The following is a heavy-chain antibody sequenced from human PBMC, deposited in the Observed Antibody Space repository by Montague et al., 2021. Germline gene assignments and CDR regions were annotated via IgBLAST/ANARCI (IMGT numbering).Heavy chain of an antibody. J-gene: IGHJ3*02. D-gene: IGHD2-21*01. CDR2: INPDGSST. CDR3: ARAGYYGGLDI. CDR1: GFTFSTSW. Sequence: SLILSCAASGFTFSTSWIHWVRQAPVKGLVWVSRINPDGSSTNYXDSVTGRFTISRDNGKNTLYLQMNSLRAEDTAVYFCARAGYYGGLDIWGQGTMVTASS. V-gene: IGHV3-74*01.